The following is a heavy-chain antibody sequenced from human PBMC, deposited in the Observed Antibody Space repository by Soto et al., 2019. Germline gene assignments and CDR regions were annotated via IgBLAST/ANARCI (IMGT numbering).Heavy chain of an antibody. D-gene: IGHD2-2*01. Sequence: QVQLVQSGAEVKKPGASVKVSCKASGYTFTSYGISWVRQAPGQGLEWMGWISAYNGNTNYAQKLQGRVTMTTDTSTSTAYMELRSLRSDDTAVYYCARAIRHCSSTSCMVYWFDPWGQGTLVTVSS. J-gene: IGHJ5*02. CDR2: ISAYNGNT. CDR3: ARAIRHCSSTSCMVYWFDP. CDR1: GYTFTSYG. V-gene: IGHV1-18*01.